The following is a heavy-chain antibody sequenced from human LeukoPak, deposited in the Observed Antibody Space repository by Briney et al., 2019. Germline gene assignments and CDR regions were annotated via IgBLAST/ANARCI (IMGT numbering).Heavy chain of an antibody. J-gene: IGHJ4*02. Sequence: GGSLRLSCAASGFTFSNYWMSWVRQAPGKGLEWVANIKPDGSDKYYVDSVTGRFTISRDNAKNSLYLQMNSLRAEDTAVYYCAREMQWLANFDYWGQGTLVTVSS. D-gene: IGHD6-19*01. CDR1: GFTFSNYW. V-gene: IGHV3-7*01. CDR3: AREMQWLANFDY. CDR2: IKPDGSDK.